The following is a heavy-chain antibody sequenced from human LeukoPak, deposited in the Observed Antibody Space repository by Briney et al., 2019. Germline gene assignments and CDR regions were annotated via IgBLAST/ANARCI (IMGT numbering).Heavy chain of an antibody. V-gene: IGHV4-38-2*02. D-gene: IGHD2-21*02. CDR3: ARARAVVTTKTPAPENRLFFDY. CDR1: GYSISSGYY. CDR2: IYHSGST. Sequence: PSETLSLTCTVSGYSISSGYYWGWIRPPPGKGLEWIGSIYHSGSTYYNPSLKSRVTISVDTSKNQFSLKLSSVTAADTAVYYCARARAVVTTKTPAPENRLFFDYWGQGTLVTVSS. J-gene: IGHJ4*02.